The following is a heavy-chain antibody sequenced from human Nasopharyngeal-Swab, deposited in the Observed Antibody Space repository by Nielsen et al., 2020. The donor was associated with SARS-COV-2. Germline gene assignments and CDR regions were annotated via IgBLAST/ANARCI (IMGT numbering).Heavy chain of an antibody. CDR2: IHSDGTST. Sequence: GGSLRLSCAASGFTFSSYSMNWVRQAPGMGLEWVSVIHSDGTSTKYADSVKGRFTISRDNSKDMLYLQMNSLRAEDTAVYYCAKDLPEGWNSYLWYFDLWGRGTLVTVSS. CDR1: GFTFSSYS. J-gene: IGHJ2*01. CDR3: AKDLPEGWNSYLWYFDL. V-gene: IGHV3-23*03. D-gene: IGHD1-1*01.